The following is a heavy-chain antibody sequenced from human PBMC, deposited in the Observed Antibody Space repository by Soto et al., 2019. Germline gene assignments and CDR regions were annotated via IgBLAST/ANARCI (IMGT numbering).Heavy chain of an antibody. V-gene: IGHV3-30*18. Sequence: PGGSLRLSCAASGFTFSSYGMHWVRQAPGKGLEWVAFISYDGSNKYYADSVKGRFTIARDNSKNTRYLQMNSLRAEDMAVDYCAKGMVLDYWGQGTLVTVSS. CDR1: GFTFSSYG. J-gene: IGHJ4*02. CDR3: AKGMVLDY. CDR2: ISYDGSNK. D-gene: IGHD2-8*01.